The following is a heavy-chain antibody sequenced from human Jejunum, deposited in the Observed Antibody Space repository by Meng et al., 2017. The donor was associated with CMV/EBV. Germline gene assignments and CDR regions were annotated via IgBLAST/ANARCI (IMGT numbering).Heavy chain of an antibody. V-gene: IGHV4-39*07. Sequence: QLQESGPGLVKPSETLSLTCTVSGDSISSGRHFWGWIRQAPGKGLEWIATIHYTETTHYNPSLKSRITISVDTSKNQISLKVNSVTAADTAMYYCAADISTAWFYYWGQGTLVTVSS. J-gene: IGHJ4*02. CDR3: AADISTAWFYY. CDR1: GDSISSGRHF. CDR2: IHYTETT. D-gene: IGHD2-2*01.